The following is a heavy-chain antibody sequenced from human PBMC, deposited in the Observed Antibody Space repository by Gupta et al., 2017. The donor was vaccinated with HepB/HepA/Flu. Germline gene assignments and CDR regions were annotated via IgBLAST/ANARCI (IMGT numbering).Heavy chain of an antibody. CDR1: GFIFSSYE. J-gene: IGHJ3*02. D-gene: IGHD1-26*01. CDR3: AREIGGGPSGAFNI. Sequence: PGGSLRLSCAASGFIFSSYEMIWVRQAPGKGLEWASGISGSGGARWYADSVKGRFTVSRDNAKNSLYLQMNSLRVEDTAIYYCAREIGGGPSGAFNIWGQGTMVIVSS. V-gene: IGHV3-48*03. CDR2: ISGSGGAR.